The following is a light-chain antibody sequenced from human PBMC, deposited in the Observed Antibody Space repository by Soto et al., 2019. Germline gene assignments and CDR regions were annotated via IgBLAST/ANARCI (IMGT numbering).Light chain of an antibody. CDR3: HQYNHWLTWT. J-gene: IGKJ1*01. V-gene: IGKV3-20*01. CDR2: GAS. Sequence: EIVLTQSPGTLSLSPGERATLSCRASQSVSSSHLAWYQQKPGQAPRLLIYGASSRATGIPDRFSGSGSGTDFTLTISRLEPEDFVVYYCHQYNHWLTWTFGQGTKVEIK. CDR1: QSVSSSH.